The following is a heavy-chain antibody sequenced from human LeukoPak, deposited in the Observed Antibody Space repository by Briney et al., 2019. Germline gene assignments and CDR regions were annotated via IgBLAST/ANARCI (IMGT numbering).Heavy chain of an antibody. CDR1: GYTLTELS. CDR3: ATQSATSGSYYDYFDY. J-gene: IGHJ4*02. D-gene: IGHD1-26*01. CDR2: FDPEDGET. V-gene: IGHV1-24*01. Sequence: ASVKVSCKVSGYTLTELSMHWVRQAPGKGLEWMGGFDPEDGETIYAQKFQGRVTMTEDTSTDTAYMELSSLRSEYTAVYYCATQSATSGSYYDYFDYWGQGTLVTVSS.